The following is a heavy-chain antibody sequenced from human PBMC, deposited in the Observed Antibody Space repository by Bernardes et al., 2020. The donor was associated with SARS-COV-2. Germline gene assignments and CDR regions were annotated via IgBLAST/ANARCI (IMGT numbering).Heavy chain of an antibody. CDR1: GYTFTSYG. J-gene: IGHJ6*02. Sequence: ASEKVSCKASGYTFTSYGISWVRQAPGQGLEWMGWISAYNGNTNYAQKLQGRVTMTTDTSTSTAYMELRSLRSDDTAVYYCARGGGSYYDSSGYYYPYDYYYGMDVWGQGTTVTVSS. CDR2: ISAYNGNT. CDR3: ARGGGSYYDSSGYYYPYDYYYGMDV. D-gene: IGHD3-22*01. V-gene: IGHV1-18*01.